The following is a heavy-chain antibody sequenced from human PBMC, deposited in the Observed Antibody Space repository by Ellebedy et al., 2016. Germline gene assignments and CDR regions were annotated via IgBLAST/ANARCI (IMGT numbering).Heavy chain of an antibody. Sequence: GGSLRLSXATSGFSFYNYWMSWVRQGPGKGLEWVGRIKTETDGGTTDYAAPVKDRFTISRDDSKDTLYLQMKTLKTEDTAVYYCTTLSSIVGRTSYWGQGTLVTVSS. CDR3: TTLSSIVGRTSY. CDR1: GFSFYNYW. J-gene: IGHJ4*02. CDR2: IKTETDGGTT. V-gene: IGHV3-15*01. D-gene: IGHD1-26*01.